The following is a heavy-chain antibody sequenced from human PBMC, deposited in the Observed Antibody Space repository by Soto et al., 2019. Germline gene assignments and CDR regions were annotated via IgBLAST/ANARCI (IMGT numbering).Heavy chain of an antibody. Sequence: EVQLVESGGGLVQPGGSLRLSCAASGFTFSSYWMSWVRQAPGKGLEWVANIKQDGSEKYYVDSVKGRFTISRDNAKNSLYPQMNSLRAEDTAVYYCAREEYCSGGSCYFPDYWGQGTLVTVSS. V-gene: IGHV3-7*03. J-gene: IGHJ4*02. CDR3: AREEYCSGGSCYFPDY. CDR2: IKQDGSEK. D-gene: IGHD2-15*01. CDR1: GFTFSSYW.